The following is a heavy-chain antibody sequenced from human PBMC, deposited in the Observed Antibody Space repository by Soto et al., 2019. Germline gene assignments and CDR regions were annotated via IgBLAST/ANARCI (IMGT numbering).Heavy chain of an antibody. D-gene: IGHD2-2*01. CDR3: AHTIVVVPTAHDAFDV. Sequence: QITLKESGPTLVKPTQTLTLTCTFSGFSLSSIGVGVGWIRQPPGKALEWLGILYWDDDEHYSPSLKSRISIAKDTSKDQLVLTLTNMDPVDTATYYCAHTIVVVPTAHDAFDVWGQGTMVTVSS. V-gene: IGHV2-5*02. J-gene: IGHJ3*01. CDR1: GFSLSSIGVG. CDR2: LYWDDDE.